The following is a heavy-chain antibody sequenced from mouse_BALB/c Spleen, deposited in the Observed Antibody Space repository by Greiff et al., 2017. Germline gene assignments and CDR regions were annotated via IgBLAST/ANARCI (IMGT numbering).Heavy chain of an antibody. Sequence: QVQLQQSGAELVRPGTSVKVSCKASGYAFTNYLIEWVKQRPGQGLEWIGVINPGSGGTNYNEKFKGKATLTADKSSSTAYMQLSSLTSEDSAVYFCARENRYDGNYYAMDYWGQGTSVTVSS. J-gene: IGHJ4*01. CDR2: INPGSGGT. V-gene: IGHV1-54*01. CDR3: ARENRYDGNYYAMDY. D-gene: IGHD2-14*01. CDR1: GYAFTNYL.